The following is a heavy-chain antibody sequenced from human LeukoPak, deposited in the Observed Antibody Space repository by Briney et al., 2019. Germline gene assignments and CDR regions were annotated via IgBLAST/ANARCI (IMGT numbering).Heavy chain of an antibody. Sequence: ASVKVSCKVSGYTLTELSMHWVRQAPGKGLEWMGGFDPEDGETIYAQKFQGRVTITEDTSTDTAYMELSSLRSEDTAVYYCATIASHDFWSGEMNYYYYYMDVWGKGTTVTVSS. J-gene: IGHJ6*03. CDR3: ATIASHDFWSGEMNYYYYYMDV. CDR2: FDPEDGET. V-gene: IGHV1-24*01. CDR1: GYTLTELS. D-gene: IGHD3-3*01.